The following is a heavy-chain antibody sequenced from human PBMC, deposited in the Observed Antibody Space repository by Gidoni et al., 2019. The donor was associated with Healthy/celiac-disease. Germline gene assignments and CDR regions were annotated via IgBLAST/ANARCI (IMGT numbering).Heavy chain of an antibody. CDR2: INHSGST. D-gene: IGHD5-12*01. Sequence: QVQLQQWGAGLFKPSDTLSLTCSVYGGSFSGYSLIWIRQPPGKGLEWIGEINHSGSTNYNPSLKSRVTISVDTYKNQFSLKLSSVTAADTAVYYCARVRWLQLQAFDIWGQGTMVTVSS. V-gene: IGHV4-34*01. CDR1: GGSFSGYS. CDR3: ARVRWLQLQAFDI. J-gene: IGHJ3*02.